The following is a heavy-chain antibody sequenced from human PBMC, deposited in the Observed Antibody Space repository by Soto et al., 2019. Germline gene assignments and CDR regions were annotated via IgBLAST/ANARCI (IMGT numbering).Heavy chain of an antibody. V-gene: IGHV4-30-4*01. CDR2: IHYSGNT. J-gene: IGHJ5*02. CDR3: ARDLLDIVLVPSTYGDRHWFDP. D-gene: IGHD2-2*01. Sequence: PSETLSLTCTVSGAFVRSGDYYWSWIRQPPGKGLEWIGYIHYSGNTYYNPSLRSRVTMSIDTSKNQFSLKLISVTAADTAMYYCARDLLDIVLVPSTYGDRHWFDPWGQGTLVTVSS. CDR1: GAFVRSGDYY.